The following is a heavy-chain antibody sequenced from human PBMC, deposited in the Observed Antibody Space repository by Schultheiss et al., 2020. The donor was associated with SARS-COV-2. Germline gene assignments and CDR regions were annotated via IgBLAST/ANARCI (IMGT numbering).Heavy chain of an antibody. CDR3: ARYGDYVDAFDI. V-gene: IGHV4-59*08. CDR2: IYYSGST. CDR1: GGSISSYY. D-gene: IGHD4-17*01. J-gene: IGHJ3*02. Sequence: SETLSLTCTVSGGSISSYYWSWIRQPPGKGLEWIGYIYYSGSTNYNPSLKSRVTISVDTSKNQFSLKLSSVTAADTAVYYCARYGDYVDAFDIWGQGTMVTGS.